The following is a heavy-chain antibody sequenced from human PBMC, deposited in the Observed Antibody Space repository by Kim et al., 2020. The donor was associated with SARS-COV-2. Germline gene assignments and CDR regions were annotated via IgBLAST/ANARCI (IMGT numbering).Heavy chain of an antibody. CDR3: ARERTWRQQQLEWVSWGSGGAFDI. J-gene: IGHJ3*02. D-gene: IGHD6-13*01. CDR1: GFTFSSYW. Sequence: GGSLRLSCAASGFTFSSYWMSWVRQAPGKGLEWVANIKQDGSEKYYVDSVKGRFTISRDNAKNSLYLQMNSLRAEDTAVYYCARERTWRQQQLEWVSWGSGGAFDIWGQGTMVTVSS. V-gene: IGHV3-7*01. CDR2: IKQDGSEK.